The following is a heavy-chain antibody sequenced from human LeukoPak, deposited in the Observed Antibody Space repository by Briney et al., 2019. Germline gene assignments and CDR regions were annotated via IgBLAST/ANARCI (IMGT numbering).Heavy chain of an antibody. D-gene: IGHD3-3*01. CDR2: INPNSGGT. CDR1: GYTFTGYY. V-gene: IGHV1-2*02. CDR3: AKDRLVITIFGVVIPDY. Sequence: ASVKVSCKASGYTFTGYYMHWVRQAPGQGLEWMGWINPNSGGTNYAQKFQGRVTMTRDTSISTAYMELSRLRSDDTAVYYCAKDRLVITIFGVVIPDYWGQGTLVTVSS. J-gene: IGHJ4*02.